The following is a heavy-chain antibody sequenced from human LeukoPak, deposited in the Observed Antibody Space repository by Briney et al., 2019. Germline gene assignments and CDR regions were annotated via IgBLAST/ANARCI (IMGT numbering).Heavy chain of an antibody. CDR1: GGSIRSSNW. CDR2: IYTSGST. CDR3: ARVAVAGTDWFDP. D-gene: IGHD6-19*01. J-gene: IGHJ5*02. V-gene: IGHV4-4*07. Sequence: SETLSLTCAVSGGSIRSSNWWSWARQPAGKGLEWIGRIYTSGSTNYNPSLKSRVTMSVDTSKNQFSLKLSSVTAADTAVYYCARVAVAGTDWFDPWGQGTLVTVSS.